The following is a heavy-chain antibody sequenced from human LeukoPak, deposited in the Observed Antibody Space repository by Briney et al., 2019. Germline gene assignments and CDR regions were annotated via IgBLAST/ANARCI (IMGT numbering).Heavy chain of an antibody. D-gene: IGHD1-1*01. Sequence: PGGSLRLSCAASGFTFSTYWMSWVRQAPGKGLEWVATIKEDGSVKYYVDSVRGRFTISRDNAKNTVYLQMNSLRAEDTAVYYCATSRTFDYWGQGTLVTVSS. CDR1: GFTFSTYW. CDR3: ATSRTFDY. CDR2: IKEDGSVK. V-gene: IGHV3-7*02. J-gene: IGHJ4*02.